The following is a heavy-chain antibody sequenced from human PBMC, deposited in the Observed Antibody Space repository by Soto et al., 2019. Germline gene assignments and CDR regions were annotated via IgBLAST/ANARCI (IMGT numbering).Heavy chain of an antibody. Sequence: QVQLVQSGAEVKKPGASVKVSCKASGFTFTNYFFHWVRQAPRQGLEWMGIISHYDGSTNYVQSLQGRVTMTSDTSTSTVYMELSSLRSEDTAVYYCARGDGRGSSGFYYYYGMDVWGHGTTVTVSS. CDR3: ARGDGRGSSGFYYYYGMDV. CDR2: ISHYDGST. V-gene: IGHV1-46*01. D-gene: IGHD6-25*01. J-gene: IGHJ6*02. CDR1: GFTFTNYF.